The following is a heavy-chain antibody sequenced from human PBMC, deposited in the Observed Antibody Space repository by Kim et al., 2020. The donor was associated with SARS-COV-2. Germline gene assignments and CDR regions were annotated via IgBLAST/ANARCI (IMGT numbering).Heavy chain of an antibody. Sequence: DSVKGRFTISRDNSKNTLYLQMNSLRAEDTAVYYCAKGYSYGSAKDAFDIWGQGTMVTVSS. D-gene: IGHD5-18*01. V-gene: IGHV3-23*01. CDR3: AKGYSYGSAKDAFDI. J-gene: IGHJ3*02.